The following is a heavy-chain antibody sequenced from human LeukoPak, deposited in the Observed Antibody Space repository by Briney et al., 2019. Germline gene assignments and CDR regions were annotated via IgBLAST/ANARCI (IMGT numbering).Heavy chain of an antibody. V-gene: IGHV3-23*01. CDR1: GFSLSYYA. J-gene: IGHJ4*02. Sequence: GGSLRLSCAASGFSLSYYAMSWVRQAPGKGLEWVSGISDSGGTTYYADSVKGRFTISRDNSKNTLYLQMNSLTAEDTGVYYCAKDRRRFWSGYLDYWGQGALVTVSS. CDR3: AKDRRRFWSGYLDY. CDR2: ISDSGGTT. D-gene: IGHD3-3*01.